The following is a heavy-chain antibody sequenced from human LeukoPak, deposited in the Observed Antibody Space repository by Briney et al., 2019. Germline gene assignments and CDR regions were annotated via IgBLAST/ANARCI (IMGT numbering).Heavy chain of an antibody. V-gene: IGHV3-53*01. J-gene: IGHJ4*02. CDR1: GFTVSSNS. CDR2: IYSGST. CDR3: ARRAGAYSHPYDY. D-gene: IGHD4/OR15-4a*01. Sequence: GGSLRLSCTVSGFTVSSNSMSWVRQAPGKGLEWVSFIYSGSTHYSDSVKGRFTISRDNSKNTLYLQMNSLRAEDTAVYYCARRAGAYSHPYDYWGRGTLVTVSS.